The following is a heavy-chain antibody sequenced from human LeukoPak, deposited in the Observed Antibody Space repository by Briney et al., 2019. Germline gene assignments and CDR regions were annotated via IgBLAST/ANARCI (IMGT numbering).Heavy chain of an antibody. CDR3: AALGGLYCSGGNCYRDAFDI. J-gene: IGHJ3*02. Sequence: PGGSLRLSCAASGFTFSTYWMHWVRQAPGKGLVWVSRINSDGSSTRYADSVKGRFTISRDNAKNSLYLQMNSLRAEDTAVYYCAALGGLYCSGGNCYRDAFDIWGQGTMVTVSS. CDR2: INSDGSST. D-gene: IGHD2-15*01. CDR1: GFTFSTYW. V-gene: IGHV3-74*01.